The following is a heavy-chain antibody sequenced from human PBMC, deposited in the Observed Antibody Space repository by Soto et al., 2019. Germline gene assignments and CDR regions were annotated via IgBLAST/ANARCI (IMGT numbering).Heavy chain of an antibody. CDR3: ASGTYYYDSSGYYLDY. V-gene: IGHV4-30-4*01. D-gene: IGHD3-22*01. CDR1: GGSISSGDYY. Sequence: QVQLQESGPGLVKPSQTLSLTCTVSGGSISSGDYYWSWIRQPPGKGLEWIGYIYYSGSTYYNPSTQRLVTISEDTSKNQVSLKLSSVTAADTAVYYCASGTYYYDSSGYYLDYWGQGTLVTVSS. CDR2: IYYSGST. J-gene: IGHJ4*02.